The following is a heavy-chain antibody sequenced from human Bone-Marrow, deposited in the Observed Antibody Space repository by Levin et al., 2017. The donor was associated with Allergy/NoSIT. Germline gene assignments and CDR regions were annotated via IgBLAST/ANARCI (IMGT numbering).Heavy chain of an antibody. J-gene: IGHJ6*02. CDR1: GFAFSNYG. Sequence: SCAASGFAFSNYGIHWVRQAPGKGLEWVAVMSYDGTNKHYADLVKGRFSISRDNSRYTVYLQMNSLRVGDTAVYYCAKDLVPYCSSLTCYLGGYGMDVWGQGTKVTVSS. CDR3: AKDLVPYCSSLTCYLGGYGMDV. D-gene: IGHD2-2*01. V-gene: IGHV3-30*18. CDR2: MSYDGTNK.